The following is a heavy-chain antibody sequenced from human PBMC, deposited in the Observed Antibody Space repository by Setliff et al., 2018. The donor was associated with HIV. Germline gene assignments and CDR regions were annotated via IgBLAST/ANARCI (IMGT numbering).Heavy chain of an antibody. J-gene: IGHJ4*02. CDR2: IYYSGST. CDR3: ARRDGYSYGFYFDY. Sequence: ETLSLTCTVSGGSISSSTYYWGWIRQPPGKGLEWIGTIYYSGSTYYNPSLKSRLTISVDTSKNQFTLKLSSVTAADTAVYYCARRDGYSYGFYFDYWGQGTLVTVSS. V-gene: IGHV4-39*01. D-gene: IGHD5-18*01. CDR1: GGSISSSTYY.